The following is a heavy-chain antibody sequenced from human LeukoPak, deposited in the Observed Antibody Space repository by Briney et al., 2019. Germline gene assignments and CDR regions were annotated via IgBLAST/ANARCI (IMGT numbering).Heavy chain of an antibody. J-gene: IGHJ3*02. CDR3: ARPVEMATISAFDI. CDR2: IYPGNSDT. Sequence: PGESLKISCKASGYSFTTYWIGWVRQMPGKGLEWMGIIYPGNSDTRYSPSFQGQVTMSADKSISTAYLQWSSLKASDTAMYYCARPVEMATISAFDIWGLGTMVTVSS. V-gene: IGHV5-51*01. CDR1: GYSFTTYW. D-gene: IGHD5-24*01.